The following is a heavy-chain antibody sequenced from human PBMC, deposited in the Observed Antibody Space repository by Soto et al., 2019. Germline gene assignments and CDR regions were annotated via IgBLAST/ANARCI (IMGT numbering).Heavy chain of an antibody. V-gene: IGHV1-69*06. CDR2: IIPIFGTA. J-gene: IGHJ1*01. CDR3: ARGKYCGGDCYAEYFQH. D-gene: IGHD2-21*02. CDR1: GGTFSSYA. Sequence: QVQLVQSGAEVKKPGSSVKVSCKASGGTFSSYAISWVRQAPGQGLEWMGVIIPIFGTANYAQKFQGRVTITADKSTSTAYMELSSLRSEDTAVYYCARGKYCGGDCYAEYFQHWGQGTLVTVSS.